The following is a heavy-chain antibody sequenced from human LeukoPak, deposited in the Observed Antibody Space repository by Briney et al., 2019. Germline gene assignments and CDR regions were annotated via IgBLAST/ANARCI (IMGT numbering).Heavy chain of an antibody. D-gene: IGHD3-10*01. CDR1: GGSFSGYY. J-gene: IGHJ5*02. V-gene: IGHV4-34*01. CDR2: INHSGST. Sequence: SETLSLTCAVYGGSFSGYYWSWIRQPPGKGLEWIGEINHSGSTNYNPSLKSRVTISVDTSKNQFSLKLSSVTAADTAVYYCASSFELWFGESNTYLWGQGTLVTVSS. CDR3: ASSFELWFGESNTYL.